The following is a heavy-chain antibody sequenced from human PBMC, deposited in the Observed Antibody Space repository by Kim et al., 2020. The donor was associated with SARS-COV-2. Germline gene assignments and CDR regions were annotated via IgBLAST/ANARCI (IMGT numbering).Heavy chain of an antibody. Sequence: GYAKKFQGGVTMTRNTSISTAYMELSSLRSEDTSVYYCARPAPEDGGGMDVWGQGTTVTVSS. J-gene: IGHJ6*02. CDR3: ARPAPEDGGGMDV. D-gene: IGHD3-10*01. V-gene: IGHV1-8*01.